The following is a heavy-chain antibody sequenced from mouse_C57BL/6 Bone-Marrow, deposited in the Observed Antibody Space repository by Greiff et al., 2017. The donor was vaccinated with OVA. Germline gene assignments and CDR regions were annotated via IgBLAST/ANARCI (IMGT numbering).Heavy chain of an antibody. CDR3: AREDYGSSPFAY. D-gene: IGHD1-1*01. J-gene: IGHJ3*01. CDR2: IYPRSGNT. CDR1: GYTFTSYG. V-gene: IGHV1-81*01. Sequence: VKLVESGAELARPGASVKLSCKASGYTFTSYGISWVKQRTGQGLEWIGEIYPRSGNTYYNEKFKGKATLTADKSSSTAYMELRSLTSEDSAVYFCAREDYGSSPFAYWGQGTLVTVSA.